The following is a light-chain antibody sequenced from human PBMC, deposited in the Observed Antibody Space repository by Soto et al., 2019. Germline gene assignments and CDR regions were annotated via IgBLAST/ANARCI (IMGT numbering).Light chain of an antibody. CDR2: DVS. J-gene: IGLJ2*01. CDR1: SSDVGAYNY. V-gene: IGLV2-14*01. CDR3: SSYTGSSTI. Sequence: QSALTQPASVSGSPGQSITISCTGTSSDVGAYNYVSWYQQFPDKAPKFIIYDVSDRPSGVSNRFSVSKSGNTASLTISGLQAEDEADYYCSSYTGSSTIFGGGTKLTVL.